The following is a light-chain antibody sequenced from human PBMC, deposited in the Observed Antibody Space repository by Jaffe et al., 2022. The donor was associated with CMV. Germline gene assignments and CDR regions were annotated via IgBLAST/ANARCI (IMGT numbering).Light chain of an antibody. Sequence: QSVLTQPPSASGTPGQRVTISCSGSSSNIGSNTVNWYQQFPGTAPKLLIYSDYQRPSGVPDRFSGSKSGTSASLAISGLQPEDEADYYCAAWDDSLNGPVFGGGTKLTVL. CDR3: AAWDDSLNGPV. CDR2: SDY. J-gene: IGLJ2*01. CDR1: SSNIGSNT. V-gene: IGLV1-44*01.